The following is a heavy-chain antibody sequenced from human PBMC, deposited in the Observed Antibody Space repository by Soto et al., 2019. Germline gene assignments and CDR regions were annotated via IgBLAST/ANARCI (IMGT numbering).Heavy chain of an antibody. Sequence: QLQLQESGPGLVKPSETLSLTCTVSGGSISSSTYYWGWIRQPPGKGLEWIGNICYTGSTYYNPSLKSRVTMSVDTSKNQFSLKLSSVTAADTAVYYCVRRIAATGQTFDYWGQGTLVTVSS. CDR3: VRRIAATGQTFDY. J-gene: IGHJ4*02. D-gene: IGHD6-13*01. CDR1: GGSISSSTYY. CDR2: ICYTGST. V-gene: IGHV4-39*01.